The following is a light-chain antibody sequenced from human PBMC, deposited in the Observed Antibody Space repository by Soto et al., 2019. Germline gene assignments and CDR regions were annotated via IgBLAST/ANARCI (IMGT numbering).Light chain of an antibody. CDR2: EAS. J-gene: IGKJ4*01. Sequence: DIQMTPSPSSLSASVGDRVTITCQASQDITNDLNWYQQKPGKAPKVLIYEASTLKTGVPSRFSGSGSGTDFTFTISSLQPEDIATYFCQQYDNVPLTFGGGTKVEIK. V-gene: IGKV1-33*01. CDR3: QQYDNVPLT. CDR1: QDITND.